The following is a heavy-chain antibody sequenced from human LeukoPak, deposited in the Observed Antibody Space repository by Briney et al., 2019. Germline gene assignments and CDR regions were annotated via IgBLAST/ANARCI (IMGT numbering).Heavy chain of an antibody. V-gene: IGHV3-48*01. CDR2: ISSDSSTI. CDR1: GFTFSTYS. Sequence: GGSLRLSCAASGFTFSTYSMNWVRQAPGKGLEWVSYISSDSSTIYYADSVKGRFTISRDNAKDSLYLQMNSLRAEDTAVYYCARLYCTSASCNIYYYYYYMDVWGKGTSVTVSS. CDR3: ARLYCTSASCNIYYYYYYMDV. D-gene: IGHD2-2*01. J-gene: IGHJ6*03.